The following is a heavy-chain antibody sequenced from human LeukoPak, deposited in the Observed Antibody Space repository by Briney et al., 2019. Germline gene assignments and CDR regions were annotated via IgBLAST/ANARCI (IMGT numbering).Heavy chain of an antibody. V-gene: IGHV3-48*01. CDR2: ISSDSSTI. CDR1: GFTFSTYS. Sequence: GGSLRLSCAASGFTFSTYSMNWVRQAPGKGLEWVSYISSDSSTIYYADSVKGRFTISRDNAKDSLYLQMNSLRAEDTAVYYCARLYCTSASCNIYYYYYYMDVWGKGTSVTVSS. CDR3: ARLYCTSASCNIYYYYYYMDV. D-gene: IGHD2-2*01. J-gene: IGHJ6*03.